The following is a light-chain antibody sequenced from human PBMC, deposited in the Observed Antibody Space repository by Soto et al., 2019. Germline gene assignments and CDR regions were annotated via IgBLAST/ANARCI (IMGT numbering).Light chain of an antibody. CDR3: SSYTSSSTLVV. J-gene: IGLJ2*01. CDR2: EVS. CDR1: SSDIGGYNY. Sequence: QSALTQPASVSGAPGQSITISCTGTSSDIGGYNYVSWYQQHPGKAPKLMIYEVSNRPSGVSNRFSGSKSGTTASLTITGLQAEDEADYYCSSYTSSSTLVVFGRGTKLTVL. V-gene: IGLV2-14*01.